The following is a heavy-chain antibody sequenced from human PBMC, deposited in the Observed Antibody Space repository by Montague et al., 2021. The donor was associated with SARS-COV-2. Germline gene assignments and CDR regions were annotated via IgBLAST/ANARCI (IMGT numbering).Heavy chain of an antibody. J-gene: IGHJ6*03. CDR2: ISYSGRT. CDR3: ASSYFYGSGTYVYNYYMDI. CDR1: GGSVNSSPYY. Sequence: SETLSLTCTVSGGSVNSSPYYWGWIRQPPGRGLEWVGSISYSGRTYFSPSLKSRLTISVDSSENQFSLRLSSVTAADTAVYYCASSYFYGSGTYVYNYYMDIGGKGATVTVSS. D-gene: IGHD3-10*01. V-gene: IGHV4-39*01.